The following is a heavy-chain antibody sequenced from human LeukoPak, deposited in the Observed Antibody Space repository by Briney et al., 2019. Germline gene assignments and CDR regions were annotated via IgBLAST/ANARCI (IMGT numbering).Heavy chain of an antibody. CDR2: IYYSGST. V-gene: IGHV4-31*03. Sequence: SETLSLTCSVSGGSINSGGYYWSWIRQHPGKGLEWIGYIYYSGSTYYNPSLKSRVTISVDTSKNQFSLKLSSVTAADTAVYYCARATGTTRMGLDYWGQGTLVTVSS. J-gene: IGHJ4*02. CDR1: GGSINSGGYY. D-gene: IGHD1-7*01. CDR3: ARATGTTRMGLDY.